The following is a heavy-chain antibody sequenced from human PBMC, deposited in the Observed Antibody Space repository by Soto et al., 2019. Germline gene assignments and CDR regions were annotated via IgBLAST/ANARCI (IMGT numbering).Heavy chain of an antibody. CDR3: ARGVILWFGELSRRGGYHYCMDV. V-gene: IGHV4-34*01. CDR2: INDSGNI. J-gene: IGHJ6*03. D-gene: IGHD3-10*01. Sequence: QVQLQQWGAGLLKPSETLSLTCAVYGGSFSGYQWSWIRQTPGKGLEWIGEINDSGNINYNPSLKSRVTILLDTPKKQISMKLSSVTAADSAVYYCARGVILWFGELSRRGGYHYCMDVWGKGNTVTVSS. CDR1: GGSFSGYQ.